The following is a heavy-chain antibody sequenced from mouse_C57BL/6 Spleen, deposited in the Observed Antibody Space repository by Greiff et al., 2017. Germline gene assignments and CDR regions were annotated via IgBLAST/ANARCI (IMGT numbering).Heavy chain of an antibody. V-gene: IGHV1-64*01. J-gene: IGHJ4*01. CDR2: IHPNSGSS. D-gene: IGHD6-1*01. CDR1: GYPFTSYW. CDR3: ARRQKAIDY. Sequence: QVQLQQPGAELVKPGASVKLSCKASGYPFTSYWMHWVKQRPGHGLEWIGMIHPNSGSSNYNEKFKSKATLTVDKSSSTAYMQLSSLTSEDSAVYYCARRQKAIDYWAQGTSVTVSS.